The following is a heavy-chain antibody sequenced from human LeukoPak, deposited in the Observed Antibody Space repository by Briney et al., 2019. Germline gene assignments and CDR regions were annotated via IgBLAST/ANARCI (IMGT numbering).Heavy chain of an antibody. CDR2: INWNGGST. D-gene: IGHD3-10*01. CDR1: GFTFSNHG. J-gene: IGHJ4*02. CDR3: ARGHSGAFDY. V-gene: IGHV3-20*04. Sequence: GGTLRLSCAASGFTFSNHGMNWVRQAPGKGLEWVSGINWNGGSTGYADSVKGRFTISRDNAKNSLYLQMNSLRAEDTALYYCARGHSGAFDYWGQGTLVTVSS.